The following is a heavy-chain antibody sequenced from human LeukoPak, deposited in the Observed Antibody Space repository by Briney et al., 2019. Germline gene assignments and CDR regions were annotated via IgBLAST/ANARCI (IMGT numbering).Heavy chain of an antibody. CDR3: ARVEYSGNGNLY. CDR1: GRTFINYW. D-gene: IGHD1-26*01. Sequence: PGGSLRLSCAGSGRTFINYWMTWVRQVPGKGLEWVANINRDGSGKHYLPPVRGRFTISQDDAKDSLYLQMDSLRPEDTAIHYCARVEYSGNGNLYWGQGTLVTVSS. J-gene: IGHJ4*02. CDR2: INRDGSGK. V-gene: IGHV3-7*03.